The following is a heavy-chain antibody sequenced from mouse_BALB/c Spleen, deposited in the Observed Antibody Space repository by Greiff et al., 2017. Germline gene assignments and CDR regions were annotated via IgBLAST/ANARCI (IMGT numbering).Heavy chain of an antibody. Sequence: QVQLQQSGPELVKPGASVKMSCKASGYTFTDYWMHWVKQRPGQGLEWIGAIDTSDSYTSYNQKFKGKATLTVDESSSTAYMQLSSLTSEDSAVYYCAKPYDYGGGFAYWGQGTLVTVSA. CDR1: GYTFTDYW. CDR2: IDTSDSYT. CDR3: AKPYDYGGGFAY. V-gene: IGHV1-69*02. D-gene: IGHD2-4*01. J-gene: IGHJ3*01.